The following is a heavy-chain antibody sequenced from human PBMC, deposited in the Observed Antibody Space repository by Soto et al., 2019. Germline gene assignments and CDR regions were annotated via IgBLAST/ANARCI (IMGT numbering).Heavy chain of an antibody. Sequence: QLQLQESGPGLVKPSETLSLTCTVSGGSISSSSYYWGWIRQPPGKGLEWIGSIYYSGSTYYNPSLKSRVTISVDTSKNQFSLKLSSVTGADTAVYYGVVIMVDWYFDLWGRGTLVTVSS. CDR1: GGSISSSSYY. V-gene: IGHV4-39*01. J-gene: IGHJ2*01. D-gene: IGHD3-3*01. CDR3: VVIMVDWYFDL. CDR2: IYYSGST.